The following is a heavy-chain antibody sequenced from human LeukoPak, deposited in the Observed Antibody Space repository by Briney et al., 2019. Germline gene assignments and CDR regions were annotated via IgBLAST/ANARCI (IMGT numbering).Heavy chain of an antibody. D-gene: IGHD5-18*01. J-gene: IGHJ4*02. CDR2: IIPIFGTA. CDR3: ARDGRGYSYGFDY. CDR1: GGTFSSYA. Sequence: SVKVSCKASGGTFSSYAISWVQQAPGQGLEWMGGIIPIFGTANYAQKFQGRVTITTDESTSTAYMELSSLRSEDTAVYYCARDGRGYSYGFDYWGQGTLVTVSS. V-gene: IGHV1-69*05.